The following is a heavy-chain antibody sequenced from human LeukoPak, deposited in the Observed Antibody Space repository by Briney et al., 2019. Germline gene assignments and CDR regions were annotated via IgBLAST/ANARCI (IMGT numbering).Heavy chain of an antibody. CDR1: GGSFSGYY. D-gene: IGHD4-17*01. V-gene: IGHV4-34*01. CDR3: ADPYGDFEHHACDI. Sequence: NPSETLSLTCAVYGGSFSGYYWSWIRQPPGKGLEWVGEIKHSGSTNYNPSLKSGVTISVATNTNQILWKHSSVPGAETTVYYCADPYGDFEHHACDIWPQRTMVTVSS. J-gene: IGHJ3*02. CDR2: IKHSGST.